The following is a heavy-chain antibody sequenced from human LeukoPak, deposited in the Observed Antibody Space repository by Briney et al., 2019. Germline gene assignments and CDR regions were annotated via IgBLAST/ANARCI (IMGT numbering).Heavy chain of an antibody. CDR2: ISSSSSTI. CDR1: GFTFSSYS. D-gene: IGHD3-10*01. CDR3: AHYYGSGTLFDP. Sequence: PSGGSLRLSCAASGFTFSSYSMNWVRQAPGKGLEWVSYISSSSSTIYYADSVKGRFTISRDNSKNTLYLQMNSLRAEDTAVYYCAHYYGSGTLFDPWGQGTLVTVSS. J-gene: IGHJ5*02. V-gene: IGHV3-48*01.